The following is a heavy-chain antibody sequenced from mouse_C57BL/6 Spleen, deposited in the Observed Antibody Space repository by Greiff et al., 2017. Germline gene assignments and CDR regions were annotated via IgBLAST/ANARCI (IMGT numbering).Heavy chain of an antibody. J-gene: IGHJ1*03. CDR2: INPYNGGT. Sequence: EVQLQQSGPVLVKPGASVKMSCKASGYTFTDYYMNWVKQSHGKSLEWIGVINPYNGGTSYNQKFKGKATLTVDKSSSTAYMELNSLTSEDSAVYYCARPPATMITTGYFDVWGTGTTVTVSS. V-gene: IGHV1-19*01. D-gene: IGHD2-4*01. CDR1: GYTFTDYY. CDR3: ARPPATMITTGYFDV.